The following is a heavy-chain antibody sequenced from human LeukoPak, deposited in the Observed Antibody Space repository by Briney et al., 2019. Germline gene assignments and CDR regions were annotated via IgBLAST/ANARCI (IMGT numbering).Heavy chain of an antibody. CDR1: GYTFTSYG. CDR3: AREVVPAANYYYYYMDV. J-gene: IGHJ6*03. CDR2: ISAYNDNT. Sequence: GASVKVSCKASGYTFTSYGISWVRQAPRQGLEWMGWISAYNDNTNYAQKLQGRVTMTTDTSTSTAYMELRSLRSDDTAVYYCAREVVPAANYYYYYMDVWGKGTTVTVSS. V-gene: IGHV1-18*01. D-gene: IGHD2-2*01.